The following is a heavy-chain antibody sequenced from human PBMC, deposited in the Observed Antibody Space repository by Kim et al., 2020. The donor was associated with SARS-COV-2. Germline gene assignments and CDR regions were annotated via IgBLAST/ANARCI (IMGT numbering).Heavy chain of an antibody. CDR2: TGNP. CDR3: ARRGYSDY. Sequence: TGNPTYAQGFTGRFVFSLDTSVSTAYLQISSLKAEDTAVYYCARRGYSDYWGQGTLVTVSS. V-gene: IGHV7-4-1*02. D-gene: IGHD6-13*01. J-gene: IGHJ4*02.